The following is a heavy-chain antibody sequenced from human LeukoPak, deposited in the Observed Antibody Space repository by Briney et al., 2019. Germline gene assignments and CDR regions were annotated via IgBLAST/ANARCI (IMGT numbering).Heavy chain of an antibody. V-gene: IGHV1-69*13. CDR2: IIPIFGTA. CDR3: ARDYAATYYYYVDV. D-gene: IGHD1-26*01. Sequence: SVTVSCKASGGTFSSYAISWVRQAPGQGLEWMGGIIPIFGTANYAQKLQGRVTITADESTSTAYMELSSLRSEDTAVYYCARDYAATYYYYVDVWGKGTTVTVSS. CDR1: GGTFSSYA. J-gene: IGHJ6*03.